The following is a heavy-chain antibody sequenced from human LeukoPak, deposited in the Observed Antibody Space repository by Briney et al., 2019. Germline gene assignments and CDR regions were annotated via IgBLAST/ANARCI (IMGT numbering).Heavy chain of an antibody. Sequence: ASVKVSCKASGYTFTSYAMNWVRQAPGQGLESMGWINTNTGNPTYAQGFTGRFVFSLDTSVSTAYLQISSLKAEDTAVYYCARVDSGYDFSYYYYYMDVWGKGTTVTVSS. J-gene: IGHJ6*03. D-gene: IGHD5-12*01. CDR2: INTNTGNP. CDR1: GYTFTSYA. V-gene: IGHV7-4-1*02. CDR3: ARVDSGYDFSYYYYYMDV.